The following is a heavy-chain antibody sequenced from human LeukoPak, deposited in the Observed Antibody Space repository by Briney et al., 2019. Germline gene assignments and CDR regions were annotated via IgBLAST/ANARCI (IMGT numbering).Heavy chain of an antibody. CDR1: GGSISSFY. V-gene: IGHV4-59*13. D-gene: IGHD1-26*01. Sequence: SETLSLTCTVSGGSISSFYWSWIRQPPGKGLEWIGYMYYGGSPNYNPSLRSRVITSLDTSKNQFSLKLNSVTTADTAVYYCVTGRYSYGWYDHWGQGILVTVSS. CDR2: MYYGGSP. CDR3: VTGRYSYGWYDH. J-gene: IGHJ5*02.